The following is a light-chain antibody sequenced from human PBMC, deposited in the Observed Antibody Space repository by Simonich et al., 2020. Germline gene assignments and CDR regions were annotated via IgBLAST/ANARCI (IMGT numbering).Light chain of an antibody. CDR3: SSYTSSSNWV. CDR1: SSDVGGYNY. J-gene: IGLJ3*02. CDR2: DVS. Sequence: QSALTQPASVSGSPGQSITISCTGTSSDVGGYNYVSWYQQPPGKAPKLMIYDVSKRPSGVYNRFSGSKSGNTASLTISGLQAEDEADYYCSSYTSSSNWVFGGGAKLTVL. V-gene: IGLV2-14*01.